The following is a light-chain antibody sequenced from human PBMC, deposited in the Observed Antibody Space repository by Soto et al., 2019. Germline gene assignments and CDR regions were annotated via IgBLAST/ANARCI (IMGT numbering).Light chain of an antibody. CDR3: AIWDLTLSAWV. CDR1: TSNIGSNT. V-gene: IGLV1-44*01. CDR2: SND. J-gene: IGLJ3*02. Sequence: HSVLTQPPSASGTPGQRVTISCSGTTSNIGSNTVSWYQHLPGTAPKLLIYSNDQRPSGVPDRFSGSKSGTSASLAISGLLSEDEADYYCAIWDLTLSAWVFGGGTKLTVL.